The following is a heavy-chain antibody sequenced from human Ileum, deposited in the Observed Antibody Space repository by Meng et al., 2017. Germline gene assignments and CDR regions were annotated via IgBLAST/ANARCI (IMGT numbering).Heavy chain of an antibody. CDR1: GLSVTSDY. J-gene: IGHJ5*01. Sequence: EGRLVEAECGLGQPGASLRLSCTAAGLSVTSDYINWVRQAPGKGLEWVSVIYRGGSTYYADSVNGRFTVSRDNSKNTLFLQMNSLRVEDTAVYYCARSGFDWNDAIDSWGQGTLVTVSS. D-gene: IGHD1-1*01. V-gene: IGHV3-66*02. CDR2: IYRGGST. CDR3: ARSGFDWNDAIDS.